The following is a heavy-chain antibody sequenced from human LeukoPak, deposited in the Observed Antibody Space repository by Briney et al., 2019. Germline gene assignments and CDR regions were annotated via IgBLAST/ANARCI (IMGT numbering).Heavy chain of an antibody. D-gene: IGHD3-10*01. Sequence: GGSLRLSCAASGFTFSDYYMSWIRQAPGKGLEWVSYISRGGSTTYYADSVKGRFTISRDNAKNSLFLQTNSLRGEDTAVYYCARYYGSGFMDVWGQGTLVTVSS. CDR3: ARYYGSGFMDV. CDR1: GFTFSDYY. J-gene: IGHJ4*02. CDR2: ISRGGSTT. V-gene: IGHV3-11*01.